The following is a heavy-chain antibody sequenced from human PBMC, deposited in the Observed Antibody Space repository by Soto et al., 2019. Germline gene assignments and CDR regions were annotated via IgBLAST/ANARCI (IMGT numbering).Heavy chain of an antibody. CDR3: ARVHRVEVAAQPRPFDY. D-gene: IGHD6-19*01. CDR1: GYTFTSYG. Sequence: ASVKVSCKASGYTFTSYGISWVRQAPGQGLEWMGWISAYNGNTNYAQKLQGRVTMTTDTSTSTAYMELRSLRSDDTAVYYCARVHRVEVAAQPRPFDYWGQGTLVTVYS. V-gene: IGHV1-18*04. J-gene: IGHJ4*02. CDR2: ISAYNGNT.